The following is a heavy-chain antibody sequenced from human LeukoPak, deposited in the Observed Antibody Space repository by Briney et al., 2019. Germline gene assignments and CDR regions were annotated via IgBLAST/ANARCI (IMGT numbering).Heavy chain of an antibody. CDR3: ARVSVDSSGWYAKTYYYYMDV. CDR2: IYYSGST. V-gene: IGHV4-59*01. J-gene: IGHJ6*03. D-gene: IGHD6-19*01. Sequence: SETLSLTCTVSGGSISSYYWSWIRQPPGKGLEWIGYIYYSGSTNYNPSLKSRVTISVDTSKNQFSLKLSSVTAADTAVYYCARVSVDSSGWYAKTYYYYMDVWGKGTTVTISS. CDR1: GGSISSYY.